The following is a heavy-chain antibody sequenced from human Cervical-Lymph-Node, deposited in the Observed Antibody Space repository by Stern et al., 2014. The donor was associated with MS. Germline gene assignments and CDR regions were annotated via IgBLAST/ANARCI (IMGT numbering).Heavy chain of an antibody. J-gene: IGHJ4*02. CDR3: ARERGYCSGGRCHPYSFDY. Sequence: VHLVESGGGLVQPGRSLRLSCAPSGFTFSHFALHWVRQSPGKGLEWVAFISDDGAKEDYADSVKGRFTISRDNSNNTLYLQMTSMRTEDTAMYFCARERGYCSGGRCHPYSFDYWGQGTLVTVSS. D-gene: IGHD2-15*01. CDR1: GFTFSHFA. CDR2: ISDDGAKE. V-gene: IGHV3-30-3*01.